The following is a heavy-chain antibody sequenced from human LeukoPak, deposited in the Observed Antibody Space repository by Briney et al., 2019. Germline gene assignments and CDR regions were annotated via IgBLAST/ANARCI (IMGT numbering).Heavy chain of an antibody. CDR3: ARGEGIIRRYYYDSSGYPDY. D-gene: IGHD3-22*01. Sequence: PGGSPRLSCAASGFTFSSYWMHWVRQAPGKGLVWVSRINSDGSSTSYADSVKGRFTISRDNAKNTLYLQMNSLRAEDTAVYYCARGEGIIRRYYYDSSGYPDYWGQGTLVTVSS. CDR2: INSDGSST. V-gene: IGHV3-74*01. CDR1: GFTFSSYW. J-gene: IGHJ4*02.